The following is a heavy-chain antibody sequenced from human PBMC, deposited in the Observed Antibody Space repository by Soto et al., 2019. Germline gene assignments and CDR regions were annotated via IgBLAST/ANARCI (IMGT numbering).Heavy chain of an antibody. CDR2: IYHSGST. Sequence: PSETLSLTCAVSGGSISSGGYSWSWIRQPPGKGLEWIGYIYHSGSTYYNPSLKSRVTISVDTSKNQFSLKLSSVTAADTAVYYCAREGGRSLNFDYWGQGTLVTVSS. CDR3: AREGGRSLNFDY. J-gene: IGHJ4*02. CDR1: GGSISSGGYS. D-gene: IGHD2-15*01. V-gene: IGHV4-30-2*05.